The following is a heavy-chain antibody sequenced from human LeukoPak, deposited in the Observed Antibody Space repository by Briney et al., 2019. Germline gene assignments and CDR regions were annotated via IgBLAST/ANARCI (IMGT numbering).Heavy chain of an antibody. J-gene: IGHJ4*02. CDR3: VRDSEGSFDY. V-gene: IGHV3-23*01. Sequence: GGSLRLSCAASGFTFGTFDMSWVRQAPGKGLEWVSTLACLDASCTEYYSDSVKGRFSISRDTSRNTLSLQVNSPRVEDTAMYYCVRDSEGSFDYWGQGTLVTVSS. D-gene: IGHD3-10*01. CDR1: GFTFGTFD. CDR2: LACLDASCTE.